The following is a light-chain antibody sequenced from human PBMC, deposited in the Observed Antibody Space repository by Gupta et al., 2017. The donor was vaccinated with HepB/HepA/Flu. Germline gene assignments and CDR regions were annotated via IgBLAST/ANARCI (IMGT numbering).Light chain of an antibody. CDR2: GAS. V-gene: IGKV3-20*01. CDR3: QQYGSSPPNT. CDR1: QSVSSSY. J-gene: IGKJ1*01. Sequence: EIVLTQSPGTLSLSPGERATLSCRASQSVSSSYLAWYQQKPGQAPRLLIYGASSRATGIPDRFSGSGSGTDFTLTISRREHEDFAVYYCQQYGSSPPNTFGQGTXVEIK.